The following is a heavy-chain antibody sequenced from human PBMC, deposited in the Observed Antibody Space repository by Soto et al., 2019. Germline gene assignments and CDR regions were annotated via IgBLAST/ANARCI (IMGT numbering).Heavy chain of an antibody. D-gene: IGHD3-3*01. V-gene: IGHV3-30-3*01. Sequence: PGGSLRLSCAAFGFTFSSYAMHWVRQAPGKGLEWVAVISYDGSNKYYADSVKGRFTISRDNSKNTLYLQMNSLRAEDTAVYYCARSSSGYYYGMDVWGQGTTVTVSS. CDR3: ARSSSGYYYGMDV. CDR2: ISYDGSNK. CDR1: GFTFSSYA. J-gene: IGHJ6*02.